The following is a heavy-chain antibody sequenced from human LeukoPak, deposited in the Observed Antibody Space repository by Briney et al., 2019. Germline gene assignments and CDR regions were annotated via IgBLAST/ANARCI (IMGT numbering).Heavy chain of an antibody. D-gene: IGHD2-21*01. CDR3: AKDFRIGYSAHFDY. J-gene: IGHJ4*02. Sequence: PPGGSLRLSCAASGFTFSNYAMSWVRQAPEKGLEFVSGIYENGGTTYYADSVKGRFSISRDNSKNTLYLQMDSLRGEDTAVYYCAKDFRIGYSAHFDYWGQGALVTVSS. V-gene: IGHV3-23*01. CDR2: IYENGGTT. CDR1: GFTFSNYA.